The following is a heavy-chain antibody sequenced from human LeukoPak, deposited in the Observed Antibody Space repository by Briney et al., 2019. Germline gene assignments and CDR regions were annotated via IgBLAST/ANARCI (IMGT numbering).Heavy chain of an antibody. CDR2: ISTYNGNT. CDR1: GYTFSSYG. V-gene: IGHV1-18*01. D-gene: IGHD3-16*02. Sequence: ASVKVSCKASGYTFSSYGINWVRQAPGQGLEWMGWISTYNGNTNYAQKLQGRVTMTTDTSTSTAYMELRSLRSDDTAVYYCARAGSYDYVWGSYRPGRGWFDPWGQGTLVTVSS. J-gene: IGHJ5*02. CDR3: ARAGSYDYVWGSYRPGRGWFDP.